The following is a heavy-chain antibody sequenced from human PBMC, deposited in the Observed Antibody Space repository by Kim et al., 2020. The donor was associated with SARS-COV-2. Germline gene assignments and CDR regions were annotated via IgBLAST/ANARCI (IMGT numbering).Heavy chain of an antibody. J-gene: IGHJ4*02. CDR2: INHSGST. D-gene: IGHD3-22*01. V-gene: IGHV4-34*01. CDR1: GGSFSGYC. Sequence: SETLSLTCAVYGGSFSGYCWSWVRQPPGKGLEWVGEINHSGSTNYNPSLKSRATISVDTSTTQFSLTLSSVTAADTAVYYCARVHWLECGYLTPFDYWGRRDLVTASS. CDR3: ARVHWLECGYLTPFDY.